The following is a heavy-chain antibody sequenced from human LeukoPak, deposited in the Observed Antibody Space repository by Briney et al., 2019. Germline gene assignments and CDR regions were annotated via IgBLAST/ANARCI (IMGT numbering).Heavy chain of an antibody. V-gene: IGHV3-23*01. Sequence: GGSLRLSCAASGLTFSSYAMSWVRQAPGKGLQWVSVISGSGDSTYYADSVKGRFTISRDNSKNTLYLQMNSLRAEDTAVYYCAKEKGSGRYEGHAGLIDYWGQGTLVTVSS. CDR2: ISGSGDST. CDR3: AKEKGSGRYEGHAGLIDY. CDR1: GLTFSSYA. D-gene: IGHD6-19*01. J-gene: IGHJ4*02.